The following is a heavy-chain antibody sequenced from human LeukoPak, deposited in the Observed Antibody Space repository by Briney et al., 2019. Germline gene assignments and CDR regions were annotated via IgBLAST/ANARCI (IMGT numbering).Heavy chain of an antibody. CDR2: ISYDGSNK. CDR1: GFTFSSYG. D-gene: IGHD5-24*01. V-gene: IGHV3-30*03. Sequence: GGSLKLSCAASGFTFSSYGMHWVRQAPGKGLEWVAVISYDGSNKYYADSVKGRFTISRDNSKNTLYLQMNSLRAEDTAVYYCARDSGFSGTQRGEYWGQGTLVTVSS. J-gene: IGHJ4*02. CDR3: ARDSGFSGTQRGEY.